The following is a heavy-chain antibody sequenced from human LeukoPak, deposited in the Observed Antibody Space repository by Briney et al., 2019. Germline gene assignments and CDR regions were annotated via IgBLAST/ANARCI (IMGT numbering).Heavy chain of an antibody. CDR1: GGSFSGYY. CDR2: INHSGST. V-gene: IGHV4-34*01. Sequence: SETLSLTCAVYGGSFSGYYWSWIRQPPGKGLEWIGEINHSGSTNYNPSLKSRVTISVDTSKNQFSLKLSSVTAADTAVYYCARGTVTTGMFNWGQGTLVTVSS. CDR3: ARGTVTTGMFN. D-gene: IGHD4-17*01. J-gene: IGHJ4*02.